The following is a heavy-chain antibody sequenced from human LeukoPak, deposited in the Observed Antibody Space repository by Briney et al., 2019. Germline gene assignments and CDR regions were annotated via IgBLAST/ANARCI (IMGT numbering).Heavy chain of an antibody. V-gene: IGHV3-66*01. Sequence: GGSLILSCAASGFTVSSNYMSWVRQAPGKGLEWVSVIYSGGSTYYADSVKGRFTISRDNSKNTLYLQMNSLRAEDTAVYYCARDRGRRRMITFGDAFDIWGQGTMVTVSS. J-gene: IGHJ3*02. D-gene: IGHD3-16*01. CDR3: ARDRGRRRMITFGDAFDI. CDR1: GFTVSSNY. CDR2: IYSGGST.